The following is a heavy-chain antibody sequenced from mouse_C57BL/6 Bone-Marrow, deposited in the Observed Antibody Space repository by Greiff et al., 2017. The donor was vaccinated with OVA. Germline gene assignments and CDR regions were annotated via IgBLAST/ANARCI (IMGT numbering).Heavy chain of an antibody. V-gene: IGHV1-52*01. CDR3: ARGTTVVPHYCDY. D-gene: IGHD1-1*01. CDR1: GYTFTSYW. CDR2: IDPSDSET. Sequence: QVQLQQPGAELVRPGSSVKLSCKASGYTFTSYWMHWVKQRPIQGLEWIGNIDPSDSETHYNQKFKDKATLTVDKSSSTAYMQLSSLTSEDSAVYYCARGTTVVPHYCDYWGQGTTLTVSS. J-gene: IGHJ2*01.